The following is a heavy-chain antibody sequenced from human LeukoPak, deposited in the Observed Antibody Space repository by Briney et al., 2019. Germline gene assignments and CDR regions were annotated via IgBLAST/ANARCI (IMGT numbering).Heavy chain of an antibody. Sequence: GGSLRLSCAASGFTFSSYGMHWVRQAPGTGLEWVAFIRYDGSNKYYADSVKGRFTISRDNSKNTLYLQMNSLRAEDTAVYYCAKDSIYDILTDYFDYWGQGTLVTVSS. J-gene: IGHJ4*02. CDR1: GFTFSSYG. CDR3: AKDSIYDILTDYFDY. V-gene: IGHV3-30*02. CDR2: IRYDGSNK. D-gene: IGHD3-9*01.